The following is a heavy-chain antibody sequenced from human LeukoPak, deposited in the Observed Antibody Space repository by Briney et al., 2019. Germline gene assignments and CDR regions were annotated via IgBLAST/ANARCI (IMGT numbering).Heavy chain of an antibody. CDR2: IIPIFGTA. D-gene: IGHD3-16*01. Sequence: GSLVKVSCKASGGTFSSYAISWVRQAPGQGLEWMGGIIPIFGTANCAQKFQGRVTITADESTSTAYMELSSLRSEGTAVYYCARDSSIMITFGGVIDSSWFDPWGQGTLVTVSS. CDR1: GGTFSSYA. CDR3: ARDSSIMITFGGVIDSSWFDP. J-gene: IGHJ5*02. V-gene: IGHV1-69*01.